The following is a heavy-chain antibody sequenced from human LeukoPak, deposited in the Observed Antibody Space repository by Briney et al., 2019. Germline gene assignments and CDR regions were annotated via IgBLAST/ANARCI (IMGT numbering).Heavy chain of an antibody. J-gene: IGHJ4*02. CDR2: INPNSGGT. CDR3: ARTGGYYYGSSGYYAWGY. CDR1: GYTFTAYY. Sequence: ASVKVSCKASGYTFTAYYMHWVRQAPGQGLEWMGWINPNSGGTNSAQNFQGRVTMTRDTSISTAYMELSRLRSDDTAVYYCARTGGYYYGSSGYYAWGYRGQGTLVTVSS. D-gene: IGHD3-22*01. V-gene: IGHV1-2*02.